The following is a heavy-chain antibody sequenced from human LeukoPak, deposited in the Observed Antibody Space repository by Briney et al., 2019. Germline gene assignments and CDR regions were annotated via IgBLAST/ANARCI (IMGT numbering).Heavy chain of an antibody. CDR1: GYTFTAYY. V-gene: IGHV1-2*02. CDR3: ARGGGSWYSHGDY. D-gene: IGHD6-13*01. CDR2: INPNSGGT. Sequence: ASVKVSCKASGYTFTAYYMHWVRQAPGQRLEWMGWINPNSGGTNYAQKFQGRVTMTRDTSISTAYMELSRLRSDDTAVYYCARGGGSWYSHGDYWGQGTLVTVSS. J-gene: IGHJ4*02.